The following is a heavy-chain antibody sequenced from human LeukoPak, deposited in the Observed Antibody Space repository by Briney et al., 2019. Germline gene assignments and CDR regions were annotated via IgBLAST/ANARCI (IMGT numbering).Heavy chain of an antibody. CDR3: ATPLDYYDTSGYHQGGD. CDR2: IKQDGSKK. J-gene: IGHJ4*02. Sequence: PGGSLRLSCAASGFTFDDYGMTWVRQAPGKGLEWVANIKQDGSKKNYVDSVKGRFTISRDNAKNSLYLQMNSLRAEDTAVYYCATPLDYYDTSGYHQGGDWGQGTLVTVSS. D-gene: IGHD3-22*01. V-gene: IGHV3-7*03. CDR1: GFTFDDYG.